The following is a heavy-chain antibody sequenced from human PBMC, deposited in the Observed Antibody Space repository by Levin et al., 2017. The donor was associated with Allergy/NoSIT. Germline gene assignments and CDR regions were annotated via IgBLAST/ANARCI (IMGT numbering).Heavy chain of an antibody. J-gene: IGHJ2*01. CDR1: GGSFSGYY. Sequence: SETLSLTCAVYGGSFSGYYWSWIRQPPGKGLEWLGEINHSGSTNYNPSLKSRVTISVDTSKNQFSLKLSSVTAADTAVYDCARAPRGIAARRYFDLWGRGTLVTVSS. CDR2: INHSGST. D-gene: IGHD6-6*01. V-gene: IGHV4-34*01. CDR3: ARAPRGIAARRYFDL.